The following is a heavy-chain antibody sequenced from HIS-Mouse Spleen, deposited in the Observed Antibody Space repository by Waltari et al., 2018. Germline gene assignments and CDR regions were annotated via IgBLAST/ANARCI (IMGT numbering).Heavy chain of an antibody. CDR1: VGSISSSSYY. Sequence: QLQLQESGPGLVKPSETLSLTCTVSVGSISSSSYYWGWIRQPPGKGLEWIGSIYYSGMTYYNPSLKSRVTISVDTSKNQFSRKLSSVTAADTAVYYCAREIPYSSSWYDWYFDLWGRGTLVTVSS. CDR3: AREIPYSSSWYDWYFDL. D-gene: IGHD6-13*01. V-gene: IGHV4-39*07. J-gene: IGHJ2*01. CDR2: IYYSGMT.